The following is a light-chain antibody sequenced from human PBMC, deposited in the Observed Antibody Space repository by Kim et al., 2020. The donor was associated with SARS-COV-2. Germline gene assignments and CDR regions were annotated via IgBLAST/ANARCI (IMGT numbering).Light chain of an antibody. V-gene: IGKV1-8*01. CDR2: AAS. CDR1: QGISSY. J-gene: IGKJ4*01. CDR3: QQYYSYPPT. Sequence: ASIGDRVTITCRASQGISSYLAWYQQKPGKAPKLLIYAASTLQSGVPSRFSGSGSGTDFTLTISCLQSEDFATYYCQQYYSYPPTFGGGTKVEIK.